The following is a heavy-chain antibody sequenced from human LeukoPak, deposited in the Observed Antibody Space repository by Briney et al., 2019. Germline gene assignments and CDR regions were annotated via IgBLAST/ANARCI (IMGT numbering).Heavy chain of an antibody. CDR1: GFTFSSYA. Sequence: GGSLRLSCAASGFTFSSYAMHWARQAPGKGLEWVAVISYDGSNKYYADSVKGRFTISRDNSKNTLYLQMNSLRAEDTAVYYCARDYGDPEDYYGMDVWGQGTTVTVSS. D-gene: IGHD4-17*01. J-gene: IGHJ6*02. CDR2: ISYDGSNK. CDR3: ARDYGDPEDYYGMDV. V-gene: IGHV3-30-3*01.